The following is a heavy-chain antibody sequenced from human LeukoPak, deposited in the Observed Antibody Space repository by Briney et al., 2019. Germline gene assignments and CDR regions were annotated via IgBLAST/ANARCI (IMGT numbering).Heavy chain of an antibody. CDR3: ARDLEGYCTSSRCVNWFDP. CDR1: GYTFTGYY. CDR2: INPNSGGT. Sequence: ASVKVSCKASGYTFTGYYMHWVRQAPGQGLEWMGWINPNSGGTNSAQKCQDRVTMTRDTSISTAYMELSRLRSDDTAVYYCARDLEGYCTSSRCVNWFDPWGQGTLVTVSS. V-gene: IGHV1-2*02. J-gene: IGHJ5*02. D-gene: IGHD2-2*01.